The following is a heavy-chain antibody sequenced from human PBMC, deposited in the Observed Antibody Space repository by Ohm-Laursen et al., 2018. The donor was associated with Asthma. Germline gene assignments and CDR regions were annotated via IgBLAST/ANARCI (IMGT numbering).Heavy chain of an antibody. V-gene: IGHV3-23*01. CDR3: ARMPTHRIVPELNYFDY. J-gene: IGHJ4*02. CDR2: ISGLDNGAYT. Sequence: SLRLSCAASGFTLSPYDMSWVRQAPGKGLEWVSIISGLDNGAYTYYADSVRGRFTISRDNSKSTLFLQMNNLRAEDTAVYYCARMPTHRIVPELNYFDYWGQGTLVTVSS. D-gene: IGHD1-7*01. CDR1: GFTLSPYD.